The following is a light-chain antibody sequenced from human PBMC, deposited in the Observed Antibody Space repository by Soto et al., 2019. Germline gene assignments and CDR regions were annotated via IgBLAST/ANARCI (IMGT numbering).Light chain of an antibody. V-gene: IGLV7-46*01. CDR1: TGPVTSGHY. CDR3: FLSFGGTSV. CDR2: DTT. Sequence: QTVVTQEPSLTVSPGGTVTLTCGSTTGPVTSGHYTYWFQQKPGQAPRTLIYDTTNKHSSIPARFSGSLLGDKAALTLSGAQPEDEADYYCFLSFGGTSVFGGGTQLTVL. J-gene: IGLJ3*02.